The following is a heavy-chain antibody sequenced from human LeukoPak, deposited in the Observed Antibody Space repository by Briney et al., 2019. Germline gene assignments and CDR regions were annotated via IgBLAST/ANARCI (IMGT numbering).Heavy chain of an antibody. V-gene: IGHV4-34*01. CDR3: AREMVQYSSPLGYYYYYYMDV. Sequence: PSETLSLKCAVYSGSFCGFYWIWMRQPPGKGLEGIGDINHSESTNYNPSLKSRVTISVDTSKNQFSLKLSSVTAADTAVYYCAREMVQYSSPLGYYYYYYMDVWGKGTTVTVSS. J-gene: IGHJ6*03. CDR2: INHSEST. D-gene: IGHD6-6*01. CDR1: SGSFCGFY.